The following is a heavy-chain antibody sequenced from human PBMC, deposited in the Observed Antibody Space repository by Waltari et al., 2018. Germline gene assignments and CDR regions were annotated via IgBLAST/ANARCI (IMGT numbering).Heavy chain of an antibody. CDR1: GFTLSSFW. CDR2: VKQDGSEK. V-gene: IGHV3-7*01. J-gene: IGHJ4*02. CDR3: ATSGWYCFDY. D-gene: IGHD6-19*01. Sequence: EVQLVESGGGLVQPGGSLRLSCAASGFTLSSFWRNWVRQTQGKGLGWVAGVKQDGSEKYYADSVKGRFTISRDNAKNSLYLQMNSLRAEDTAVYYCATSGWYCFDYWGQGTLVTVSS.